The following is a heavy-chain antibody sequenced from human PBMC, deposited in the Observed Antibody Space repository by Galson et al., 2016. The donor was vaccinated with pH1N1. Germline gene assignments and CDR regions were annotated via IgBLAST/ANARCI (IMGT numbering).Heavy chain of an antibody. CDR1: GFPFSHYY. V-gene: IGHV3-11*01. Sequence: LRLSCAASGFPFSHYYMGWIRQAPGKGLEWISYISGSDTTIYYADSVRGRFTISRDNAQNSLYLHMNSPRAEDTAVYYCARDHFGWAFDVWGQGTMVTVSP. D-gene: IGHD3-10*01. CDR3: ARDHFGWAFDV. J-gene: IGHJ3*01. CDR2: ISGSDTTI.